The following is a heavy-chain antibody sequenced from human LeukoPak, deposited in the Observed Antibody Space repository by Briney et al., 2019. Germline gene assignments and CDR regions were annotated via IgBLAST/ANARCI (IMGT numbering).Heavy chain of an antibody. D-gene: IGHD2-15*01. V-gene: IGHV3-30*02. Sequence: GGSLRLSCAASGFSFSSYGMHWVRQAPGKGLEWVTFIRYDGSNKYYADSVKGRFAISRDNSKNTLYLQMNSLRAEDAAVYYCAKAPVTSCRGAFCYPFDYWGQGTLVTVSS. CDR3: AKAPVTSCRGAFCYPFDY. CDR2: IRYDGSNK. CDR1: GFSFSSYG. J-gene: IGHJ4*02.